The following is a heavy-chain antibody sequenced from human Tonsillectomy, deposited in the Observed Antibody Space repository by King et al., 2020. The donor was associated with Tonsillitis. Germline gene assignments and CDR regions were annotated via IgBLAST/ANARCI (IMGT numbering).Heavy chain of an antibody. D-gene: IGHD3-22*01. CDR2: IFHSGST. Sequence: QLQESGPGLVKPSQTLSLTCTVSDGSISSGGYHWSWIRPHPGKGLEWIGNIFHSGSTYSNPSLTSRIIISVDTSKNQFSLKLSSVTAADTAVYYCARLSYYDSRGYYHYYFDYWGQGTLVSVSS. CDR3: ARLSYYDSRGYYHYYFDY. J-gene: IGHJ4*02. CDR1: DGSISSGGYH. V-gene: IGHV4-31*03.